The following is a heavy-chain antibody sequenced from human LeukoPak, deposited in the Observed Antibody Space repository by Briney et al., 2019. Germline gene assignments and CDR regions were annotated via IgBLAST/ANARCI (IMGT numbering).Heavy chain of an antibody. CDR3: STWAFYHSLDV. J-gene: IGHJ6*02. D-gene: IGHD5/OR15-5a*01. Sequence: GGSLRLSCAASGFAFHAFDMQWVRQAPGKGLEWVSFINRDGGKTYYADSVRGRLTIARDNSKNSLSLQMNSLRTEDTAFYYCSTWAFYHSLDVWGQGTTVTVSS. CDR1: GFAFHAFD. CDR2: INRDGGKT. V-gene: IGHV3-43*02.